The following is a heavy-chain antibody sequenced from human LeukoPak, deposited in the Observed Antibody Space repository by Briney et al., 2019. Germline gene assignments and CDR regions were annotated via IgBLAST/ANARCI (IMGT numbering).Heavy chain of an antibody. CDR2: ISQDGSEK. D-gene: IGHD6-13*01. Sequence: PGGSLRLSCGASGFTFSSYWMSWVRQAPGKGLEWVANISQDGSEKYYVDSVKGRFTISRDNAKNSLYLQMNSLRAEDTAVYYCARDRRSSSWYAIDYWGQGTLVTVSS. CDR3: ARDRRSSSWYAIDY. V-gene: IGHV3-7*03. CDR1: GFTFSSYW. J-gene: IGHJ4*02.